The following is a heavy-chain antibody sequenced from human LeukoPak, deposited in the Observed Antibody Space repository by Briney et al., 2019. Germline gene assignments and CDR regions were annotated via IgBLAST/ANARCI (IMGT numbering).Heavy chain of an antibody. CDR3: ARVVTLFRGVITYYFDY. CDR2: IFYSGST. V-gene: IGHV4-31*03. CDR1: GGSISSGGYY. Sequence: PSETLSLTCTVSGGSISSGGYYWSWIRQHPGKGLEWIGYIFYSGSTYHNPSLKSRVTMSVDTSKNQFSLKLSSVTAADTAVYYCARVVTLFRGVITYYFDYWGQGTLVTVSS. D-gene: IGHD3-10*01. J-gene: IGHJ4*02.